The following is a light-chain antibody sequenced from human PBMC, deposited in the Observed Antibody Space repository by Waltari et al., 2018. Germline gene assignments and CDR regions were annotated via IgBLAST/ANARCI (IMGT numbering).Light chain of an antibody. CDR2: DGN. Sequence: QSALTQPASVSGSTAQSLTISCTGPSSDLGGYNYVSWYQQHPGKAPKLMIYDGNSRPSGVSNRFAGSKSGNTAALTISGLQAEDEADYYCSSYASSITPNWVFGGGTKLTVL. V-gene: IGLV2-14*01. CDR1: SSDLGGYNY. CDR3: SSYASSITPNWV. J-gene: IGLJ3*02.